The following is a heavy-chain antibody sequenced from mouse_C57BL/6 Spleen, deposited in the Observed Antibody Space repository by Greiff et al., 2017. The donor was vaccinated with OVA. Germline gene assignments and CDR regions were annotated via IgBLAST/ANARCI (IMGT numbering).Heavy chain of an antibody. J-gene: IGHJ1*03. Sequence: VQLQQSGAELVRPGASVKLSCTASGFNIKDDYMHWVKQRPEQGLEWIGWIDPENGDTEYASKFQGKATITADTSSNTAYLQLSSLTSEDTAVYCCTRGYGSQHGYFDVWGTGTTVTVSS. V-gene: IGHV14-4*01. CDR1: GFNIKDDY. D-gene: IGHD1-1*01. CDR3: TRGYGSQHGYFDV. CDR2: IDPENGDT.